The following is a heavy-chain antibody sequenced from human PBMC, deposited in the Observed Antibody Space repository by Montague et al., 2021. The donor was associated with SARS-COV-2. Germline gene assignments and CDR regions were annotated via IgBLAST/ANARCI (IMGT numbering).Heavy chain of an antibody. D-gene: IGHD7-27*01. Sequence: SLRLSCAASGFTHSKYGVHWVRQAPGKGLEWVASIWNDGSKQHHSDSGKGRFTISRDNSNNMLYLQMDSLRADDAGVYYCVGDPGDPDTFDFWGQGTQVTVSS. CDR2: IWNDGSKQ. CDR3: VGDPGDPDTFDF. V-gene: IGHV3-33*01. J-gene: IGHJ4*02. CDR1: GFTHSKYG.